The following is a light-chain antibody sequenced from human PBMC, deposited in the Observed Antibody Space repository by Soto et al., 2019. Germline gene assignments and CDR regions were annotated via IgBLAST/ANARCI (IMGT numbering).Light chain of an antibody. J-gene: IGLJ1*01. CDR2: GNN. CDR1: SSNIGAGYD. CDR3: SSFSSSSTPYV. V-gene: IGLV1-40*01. Sequence: QSVLTQPPSVSGAPGQTITISCTGSSSNIGAGYDVHWYQQLPGRAPKLLIYGNNNRPSGVPDRFSGSKSGNTASLTISGLQPEDEADYYCSSFSSSSTPYVFGTGTKLTVL.